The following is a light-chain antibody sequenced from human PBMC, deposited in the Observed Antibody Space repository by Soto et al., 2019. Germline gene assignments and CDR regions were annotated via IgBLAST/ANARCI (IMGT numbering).Light chain of an antibody. CDR2: ATS. CDR1: QTISRDD. J-gene: IGKJ3*01. Sequence: EIVLTQSPGTLSLSPGETATLSCRTSQTISRDDLAWYQQRPGQAPRLLVSATSRRATGIPDRFYGYGSGTDFTLTIGSLEPEDFGVYYCYQYYTSPHTFGPGTRVDIK. CDR3: YQYYTSPHT. V-gene: IGKV3-20*01.